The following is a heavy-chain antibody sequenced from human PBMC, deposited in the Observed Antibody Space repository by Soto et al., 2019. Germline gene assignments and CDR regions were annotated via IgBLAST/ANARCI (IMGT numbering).Heavy chain of an antibody. CDR3: ARLQYCSSTSCYGISAGYYYYMDV. J-gene: IGHJ6*03. V-gene: IGHV1-8*01. CDR2: MNPNSGNT. Sequence: ASVKVSCKASGYTFTSYDINWVRQATGQGLEWMGWMNPNSGNTGYAQKFQGRVTMTRNTSISTAYMELSSLRSEDTAVYYCARLQYCSSTSCYGISAGYYYYMDVWGKGTTVTVSS. CDR1: GYTFTSYD. D-gene: IGHD2-2*01.